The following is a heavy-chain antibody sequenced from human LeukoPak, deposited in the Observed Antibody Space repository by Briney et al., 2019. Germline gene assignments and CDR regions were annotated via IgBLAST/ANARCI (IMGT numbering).Heavy chain of an antibody. Sequence: LPGGSLRLSCAASGFTFSSYAMSWVPQAPGKGLEWVSAISGSGGSTYYADSVKGRFTISRDNSKNTLYLQMNSVRAEATAVYYCTKDSIRGYYDDSSGYPHGAFDIWGRGTMVTVSS. D-gene: IGHD3-22*01. J-gene: IGHJ3*02. CDR1: GFTFSSYA. CDR3: TKDSIRGYYDDSSGYPHGAFDI. V-gene: IGHV3-23*01. CDR2: ISGSGGST.